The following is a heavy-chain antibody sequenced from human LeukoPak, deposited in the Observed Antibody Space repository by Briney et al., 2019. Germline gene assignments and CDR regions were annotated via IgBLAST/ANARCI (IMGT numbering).Heavy chain of an antibody. J-gene: IGHJ6*03. V-gene: IGHV1-69*06. CDR3: ARGYCSSTSCYYRTYYYYMDV. CDR1: GGTFSSYA. Sequence: ASVKVSCKASGGTFSSYAISWVRQAPGQGLEWMGGIIPIFGTANYAQKFQGRVTITADKSTSTAYMELSSLRSEDTAVYYCARGYCSSTSCYYRTYYYYMDVWGKGTTVTVSS. D-gene: IGHD2-2*01. CDR2: IIPIFGTA.